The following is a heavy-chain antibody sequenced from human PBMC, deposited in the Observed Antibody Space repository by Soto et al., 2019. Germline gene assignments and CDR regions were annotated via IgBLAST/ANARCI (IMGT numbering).Heavy chain of an antibody. D-gene: IGHD3-22*01. V-gene: IGHV3-7*03. CDR3: ARCGNYYPYYFDS. Sequence: HPGGSLRLSCAASGFTFSNYWMYWVRQAPGKGLEWVANIKQDGGEKYYVDSVKGRFTISRDNAKNSLYLQMHSLRAEDTAVYYCARCGNYYPYYFDSWGQGTLVTVSS. CDR1: GFTFSNYW. J-gene: IGHJ4*02. CDR2: IKQDGGEK.